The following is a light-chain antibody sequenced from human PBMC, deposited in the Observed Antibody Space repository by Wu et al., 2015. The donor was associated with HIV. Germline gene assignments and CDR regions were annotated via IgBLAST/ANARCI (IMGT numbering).Light chain of an antibody. CDR1: QIVIDNY. J-gene: IGKJ1*01. CDR2: GAS. V-gene: IGKV3-20*01. Sequence: ETVLTQSPATLSLSPGERAILSCRASQIVIDNYLAWYQQKPGQAPKLLIYGASNRATGIPKRFGGSGSGTDFTLTITRLDPEDSAVYYCQHYGTSRTFGQGTKVEI. CDR3: QHYGTSRT.